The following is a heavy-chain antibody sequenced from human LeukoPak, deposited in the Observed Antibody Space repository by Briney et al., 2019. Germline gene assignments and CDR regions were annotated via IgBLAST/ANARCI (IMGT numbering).Heavy chain of an antibody. D-gene: IGHD3-22*01. CDR2: MRGNAYGGTT. CDR3: TRDPDHYDRTMTLNYCDH. J-gene: IGHJ4*02. V-gene: IGHV3-49*03. Sequence: GGSLRLSCTGSGFTFGDYAMSWIRQAPGKGLEWVGFMRGNAYGGTTEYAASVKGRFTISRDDSKSIAYLQMNSLKTEDTAVYYSTRDPDHYDRTMTLNYCDHWGQGTLVTVSS. CDR1: GFTFGDYA.